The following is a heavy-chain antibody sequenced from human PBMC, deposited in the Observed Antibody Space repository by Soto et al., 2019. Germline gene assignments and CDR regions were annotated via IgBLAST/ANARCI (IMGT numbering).Heavy chain of an antibody. CDR3: ARNARVTDNFSFDY. D-gene: IGHD1-20*01. Sequence: QVQLVQSGAEVQKPGASVKVSCKASGYTFTRDGINWVRQAPGHGLEWMGWINTYNGDTDYAQKLQGRVTMTTDTSTTTAYMELRSLTSDDTAVYYCARNARVTDNFSFDYWGQGTLVTVSS. CDR2: INTYNGDT. V-gene: IGHV1-18*01. J-gene: IGHJ4*02. CDR1: GYTFTRDG.